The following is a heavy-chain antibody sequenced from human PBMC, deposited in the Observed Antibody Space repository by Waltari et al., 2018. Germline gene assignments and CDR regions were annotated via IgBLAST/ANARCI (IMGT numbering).Heavy chain of an antibody. CDR2: IYYSGST. J-gene: IGHJ3*02. CDR1: GGSISSYY. V-gene: IGHV4-59*01. CDR3: ARVVRRSAFDI. Sequence: VQLQESGPGLVKPSETLSLTCTVSGGSISSYYWSWIRQPPGKGLEWIGYIYYSGSTNYNPSLKSRVTISVDTSKNQFSLKLSSVTAADTAGYYCARVVRRSAFDIWGQGTMVTVSS. D-gene: IGHD2-21*01.